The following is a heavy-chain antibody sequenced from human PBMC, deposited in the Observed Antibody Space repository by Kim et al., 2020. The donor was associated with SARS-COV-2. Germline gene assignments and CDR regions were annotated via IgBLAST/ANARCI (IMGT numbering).Heavy chain of an antibody. CDR2: IYYSGRT. V-gene: IGHV4-59*01. CDR3: ARARSGSQSYFD. CDR1: GGSITGFY. J-gene: IGHJ4*01. Sequence: SETLSLSCTVSGGSITGFYWTWLRQPPGKPLEWIGYIYYSGRTNLNPSLKSRVVLSVDTPKSEFSLKLTSVAAADTAVYYCARARSGSQSYFD. D-gene: IGHD3-10*01.